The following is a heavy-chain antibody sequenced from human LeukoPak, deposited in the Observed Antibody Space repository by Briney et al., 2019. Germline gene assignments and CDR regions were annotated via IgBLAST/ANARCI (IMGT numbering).Heavy chain of an antibody. J-gene: IGHJ4*02. CDR1: GYTFTGYY. V-gene: IGHV1-2*02. CDR2: INPNSGGT. Sequence: ASVKVSCKASGYTFTGYYMHWVRQAPGQGLEWMGWINPNSGGTNYAQKFQGRVTMTRDTSISTAYMELSSLRAEDTAVYYCARGYYDSSPLDYWGQGTLVTVSS. CDR3: ARGYYDSSPLDY. D-gene: IGHD3-22*01.